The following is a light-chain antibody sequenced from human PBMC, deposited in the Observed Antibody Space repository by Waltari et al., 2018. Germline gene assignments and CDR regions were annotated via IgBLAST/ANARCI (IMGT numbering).Light chain of an antibody. Sequence: ETVVTQSPATLSGSPGERVTLSCRASQNINRNLAWYQQKPGQAPRLLIYGASTRATGIPDRFSGSGSRTEFTLTISSLHSEDFAVYYCHQNNDWPLWTFGQGTKVEIK. J-gene: IGKJ1*01. CDR1: QNINRN. CDR3: HQNNDWPLWT. CDR2: GAS. V-gene: IGKV3-15*01.